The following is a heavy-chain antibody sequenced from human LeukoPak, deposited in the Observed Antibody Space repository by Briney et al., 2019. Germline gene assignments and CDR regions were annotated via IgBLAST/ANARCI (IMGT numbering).Heavy chain of an antibody. V-gene: IGHV3-48*02. CDR3: ARSAQLDY. CDR2: ISSSSTI. J-gene: IGHJ4*02. Sequence: GGSLRLSCAASGFTFSSYTMNWVRQAPGKGLEWISSISSSSTIYYADGVKGRFTISRGNAKNSLYLQVNSLRDEDTAVYYCARSAQLDYWGQGTLVTVS. CDR1: GFTFSSYT.